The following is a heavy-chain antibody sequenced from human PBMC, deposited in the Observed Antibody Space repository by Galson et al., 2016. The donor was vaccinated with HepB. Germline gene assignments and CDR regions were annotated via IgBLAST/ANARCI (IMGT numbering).Heavy chain of an antibody. D-gene: IGHD6-13*01. CDR2: ITGYGGAAT. CDR1: GFPFGNYA. J-gene: IGHJ4*02. V-gene: IGHV3-23*01. Sequence: SLRLSCAASGFPFGNYAMSWVRQAPGKGLERVSVITGYGGAATTYADSVRGRFTISRDDSKNTLFLQMSSLRAEDTAMYYCATGLYSCYDWGQGTLVTVSS. CDR3: ATGLYSCYD.